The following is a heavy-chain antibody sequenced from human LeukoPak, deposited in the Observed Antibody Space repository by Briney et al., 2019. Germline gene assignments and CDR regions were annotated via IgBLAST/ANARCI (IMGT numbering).Heavy chain of an antibody. Sequence: ASVKVSCKASGYTFTGYYMHWVRQAPGRGPEWMGWINPNSGGTNYAQKFQGRVTMTRDTSISTAYMELSRLRSDDTAVYYCARSRFGEFDWFDPWGQGTLVTVSS. V-gene: IGHV1-2*02. CDR1: GYTFTGYY. CDR3: ARSRFGEFDWFDP. CDR2: INPNSGGT. J-gene: IGHJ5*02. D-gene: IGHD3-10*01.